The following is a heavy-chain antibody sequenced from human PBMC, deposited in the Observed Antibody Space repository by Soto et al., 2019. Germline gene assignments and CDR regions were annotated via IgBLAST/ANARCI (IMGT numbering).Heavy chain of an antibody. CDR2: VNPHSGAT. V-gene: IGHV1-2*04. CDR3: DRPPNPWEPYAFHI. J-gene: IGHJ3*02. CDR1: GYTFTAYY. D-gene: IGHD1-26*01. Sequence: ASVKVSCKASGYTFTAYYIHWLRQAPGQGLEWMGWVNPHSGATVFAQKFLGSVTLTTDTSINTAYMELTSLTSDDTALYYCDRPPNPWEPYAFHIWGHGTLVTVSS.